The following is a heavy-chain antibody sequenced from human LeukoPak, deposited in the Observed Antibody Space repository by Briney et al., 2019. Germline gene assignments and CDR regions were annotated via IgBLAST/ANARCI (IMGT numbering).Heavy chain of an antibody. D-gene: IGHD6-6*01. CDR1: GFSLSTSGVG. V-gene: IGHV2-5*02. CDR2: TYWDDDK. CDR3: AHHLYSSSLFDY. J-gene: IGHJ4*02. Sequence: SGPTLVKPTQTLTLTCTFSGFSLSTSGVGVGWIRQPPGKALEWLALTYWDDDKRYSPSLKSRLTITKDTSKNQVVLIMTNMDPVDTATYHCAHHLYSSSLFDYWGQGTLVTVSS.